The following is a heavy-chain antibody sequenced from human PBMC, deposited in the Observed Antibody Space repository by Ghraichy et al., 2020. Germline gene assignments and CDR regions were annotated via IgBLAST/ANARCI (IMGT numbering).Heavy chain of an antibody. Sequence: GGSLRLSCAASGLALTKHALNWLRQAPGEGLEWVSDISVGGDITFYADSVKGRFTISRDNSKNTLYLQMNTLSADDTAVYYCATRGLSGYHYAYYGLDVWGQGTTVTVSS. V-gene: IGHV3-23*01. CDR1: GLALTKHA. J-gene: IGHJ6*02. CDR3: ATRGLSGYHYAYYGLDV. D-gene: IGHD5-12*01. CDR2: ISVGGDIT.